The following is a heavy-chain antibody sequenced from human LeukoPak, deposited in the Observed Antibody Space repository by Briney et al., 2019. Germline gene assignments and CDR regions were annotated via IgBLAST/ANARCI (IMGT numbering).Heavy chain of an antibody. V-gene: IGHV1-2*02. CDR1: GYTFTGYY. D-gene: IGHD5-18*01. J-gene: IGHJ4*02. CDR3: ARLPLKRGYSYGLLDY. Sequence: ASVTVSCKASGYTFTGYYMHWVRQAPGQGLEWMGWINPNSGGTNYAQKFQGRVTMTRDTSISTAYMELSRLRSDDTAMYYCARLPLKRGYSYGLLDYWGQGTLVTVSS. CDR2: INPNSGGT.